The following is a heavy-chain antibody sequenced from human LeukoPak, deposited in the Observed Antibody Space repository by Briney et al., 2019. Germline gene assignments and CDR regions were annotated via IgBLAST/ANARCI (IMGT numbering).Heavy chain of an antibody. Sequence: GGSLRLSCAASGFTFSNAWMSWVRQAPGKGLEWVGRIKSKTDGGTTDYAAPVKGRFTISRDDSKNTLYLQMNSLKTEDTAVYYCTTGGRIYDILAGYQGEFDYWGQGTLVTVSS. CDR1: GFTFSNAW. CDR3: TTGGRIYDILAGYQGEFDY. J-gene: IGHJ4*02. D-gene: IGHD3-9*01. V-gene: IGHV3-15*01. CDR2: IKSKTDGGTT.